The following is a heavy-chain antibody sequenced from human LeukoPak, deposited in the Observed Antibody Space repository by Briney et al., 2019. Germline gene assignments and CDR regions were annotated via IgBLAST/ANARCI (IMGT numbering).Heavy chain of an antibody. CDR2: IYTSGST. CDR3: ARAGGLGTYYPNWFDP. V-gene: IGHV4-61*02. D-gene: IGHD3-10*01. J-gene: IGHJ5*02. CDR1: GGSISSDTYS. Sequence: PSQTLFLTCTVSGGSISSDTYSWSWVRQPAGKGLGWIGRIYTSGSTNYNPSLKSRVTISVDTSKNQFSLKLNSVTAADTAFYYCARAGGLGTYYPNWFDPWGQGTLVTVSS.